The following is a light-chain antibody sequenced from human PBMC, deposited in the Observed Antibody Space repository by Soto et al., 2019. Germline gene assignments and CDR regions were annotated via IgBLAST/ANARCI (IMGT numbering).Light chain of an antibody. CDR1: QSLTRN. J-gene: IGKJ5*01. V-gene: IGKV3-15*01. Sequence: EIVMTQSPATLSVSPGERVTLSCRASQSLTRNLAWYQHKPGQSPRLLIYGASARATGIPDRFSGSGSGTDFTLSISSLEPEDFAVHYCQLSQQRSSWPPIAFGQGTRLEIK. CDR2: GAS. CDR3: QLSQQRSSWPPIA.